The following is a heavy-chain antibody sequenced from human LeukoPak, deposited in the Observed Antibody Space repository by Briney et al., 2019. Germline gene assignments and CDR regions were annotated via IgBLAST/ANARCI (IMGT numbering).Heavy chain of an antibody. CDR3: AKGKGAAAGYYYYGMDV. Sequence: GGSLRLSCAASGFTFSSYWMSWVRQAPGKGLEWVANIKQDGSEKYYVDSVKGRFTISRDNSKNTLYLQMNSLRAEDTAVYYCAKGKGAAAGYYYYGMDVWGKGTTVTVSS. V-gene: IGHV3-7*01. CDR1: GFTFSSYW. CDR2: IKQDGSEK. J-gene: IGHJ6*04. D-gene: IGHD6-13*01.